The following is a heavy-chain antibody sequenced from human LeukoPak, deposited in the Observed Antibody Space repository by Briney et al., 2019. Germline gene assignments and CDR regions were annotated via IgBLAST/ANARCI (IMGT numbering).Heavy chain of an antibody. D-gene: IGHD3-10*01. CDR3: ARVGWFDAFDI. Sequence: SQTLSLTCAISGDSVSINSAATNWIRQSPSRGLEWLGRTYYRSKWYNDYAVSVKSRITINPDTSKNQFSLQLNSVTPEDTAVYYCARVGWFDAFDIWGQGTMVTVSS. J-gene: IGHJ3*02. CDR2: TYYRSKWYN. CDR1: GDSVSINSAA. V-gene: IGHV6-1*01.